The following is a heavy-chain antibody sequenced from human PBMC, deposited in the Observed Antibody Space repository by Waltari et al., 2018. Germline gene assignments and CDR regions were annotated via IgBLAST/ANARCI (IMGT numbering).Heavy chain of an antibody. Sequence: QVQLQESGPGLVKPSQTLSLTCTVSGGSISSGSYYWSWIRQPAGKGLEWIGRIYTSGRTTDNPALKSRVTISGDTSKNQFALKLSSVTAADTAVYYCASSSRGLDYWGQGTLVTVSS. CDR1: GGSISSGSYY. J-gene: IGHJ4*02. CDR3: ASSSRGLDY. CDR2: IYTSGRT. V-gene: IGHV4-61*02. D-gene: IGHD3-10*01.